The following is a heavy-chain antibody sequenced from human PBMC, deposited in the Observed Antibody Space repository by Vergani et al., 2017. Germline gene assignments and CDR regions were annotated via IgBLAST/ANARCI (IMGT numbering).Heavy chain of an antibody. CDR3: ARGPSGTGYMDV. Sequence: EVQLLESGGGLVQPGGSLRLSCAASGFTFSSYAMSWVRQAPGKGLEWVSAIGTAGDTYYPGSVKGRFTISRENAKNSLYLQMNSLRAGDTAVYYCARGPSGTGYMDVWGKGTTVTVSS. CDR1: GFTFSSYA. V-gene: IGHV3-13*01. J-gene: IGHJ6*03. D-gene: IGHD1-1*01. CDR2: IGTAGDT.